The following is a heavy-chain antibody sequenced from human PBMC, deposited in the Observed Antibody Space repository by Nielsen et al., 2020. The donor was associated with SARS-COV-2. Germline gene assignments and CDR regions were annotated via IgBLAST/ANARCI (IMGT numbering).Heavy chain of an antibody. V-gene: IGHV2-5*02. J-gene: IGHJ6*02. D-gene: IGHD2-8*01. CDR3: AHSNGAYYHYGMDV. CDR2: IYWDDDK. Sequence: WIRQPPGKALEWLALIYWDDDKRYSPSLKSRLTITKDTSKNQVVLTMTNMDPVDTATYHCAHSNGAYYHYGMDVWGQGTTVTVSS.